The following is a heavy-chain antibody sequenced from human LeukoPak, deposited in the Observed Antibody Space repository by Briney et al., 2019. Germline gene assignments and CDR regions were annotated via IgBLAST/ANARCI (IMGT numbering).Heavy chain of an antibody. J-gene: IGHJ4*02. CDR3: ARTDCSRGSCHFDY. CDR2: IYYSGST. Sequence: SETLSLTCTVSGGSISGGGYYWSWIRQHPGKGLEWIGYIYYSGSTYYNPSLKSRVTISVDTSKNQFSLKLSSVTAADTAVYYCARTDCSRGSCHFDYGGQGTLVTVSS. CDR1: GGSISGGGYY. V-gene: IGHV4-31*03. D-gene: IGHD2-15*01.